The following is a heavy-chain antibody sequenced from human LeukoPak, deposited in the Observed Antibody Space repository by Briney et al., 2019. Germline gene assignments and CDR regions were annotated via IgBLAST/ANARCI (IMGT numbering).Heavy chain of an antibody. Sequence: GGSLRLSCAGSGFIFRSYEMSWVRQAPGKGLEWVSYISSSGTNTYYADSVKGRFTISRDNAKNSLYLLMNSLRAEDTAVYYRARDIQLFRISLFYTGVDGWGQGCTVTASS. CDR1: GFIFRSYE. CDR2: ISSSGTNT. J-gene: IGHJ6*01. CDR3: ARDIQLFRISLFYTGVDG. D-gene: IGHD1-1*01. V-gene: IGHV3-48*03.